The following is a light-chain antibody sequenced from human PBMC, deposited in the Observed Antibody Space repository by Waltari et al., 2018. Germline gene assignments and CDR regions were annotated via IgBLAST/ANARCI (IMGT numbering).Light chain of an antibody. J-gene: IGKJ2*03. V-gene: IGKV2D-29*01. CDR2: EVS. CDR1: QSLLHTDGKTY. Sequence: DIVAPHTPLSLSVTPGQPAPISRNSSQSLLHTDGKTYLYWFLQKPGQPPQLLNDEVSNRYAGVPDRFSGSGSGKDFTLKISRVEAEDVGVYYCMQSIDMYSFGQGTKLEI. CDR3: MQSIDMYS.